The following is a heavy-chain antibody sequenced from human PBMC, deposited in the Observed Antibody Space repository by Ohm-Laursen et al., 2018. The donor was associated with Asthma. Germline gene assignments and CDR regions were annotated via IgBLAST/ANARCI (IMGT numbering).Heavy chain of an antibody. J-gene: IGHJ4*02. CDR3: ARGTFYYESTGYYFFDH. D-gene: IGHD3-22*01. CDR2: IYYSGIT. Sequence: TLSLTCTVSGGSIGSDDYYWSWIRQHPGKGLEWIGYIYYSGITYSNPSLRSRVSISVDTSKNQFSLKLSPVTAADTAVYYCARGTFYYESTGYYFFDHWGQGALVTVS. CDR1: GGSIGSDDYY. V-gene: IGHV4-31*02.